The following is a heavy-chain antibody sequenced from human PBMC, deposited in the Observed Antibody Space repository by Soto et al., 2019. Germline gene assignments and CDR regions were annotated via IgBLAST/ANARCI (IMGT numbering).Heavy chain of an antibody. CDR2: IYYSGST. J-gene: IGHJ5*02. D-gene: IGHD2-2*01. V-gene: IGHV4-31*03. CDR1: GGSISSGGYY. CDR3: ARGGEIVVVPAAMEYNWFDP. Sequence: SETLSLTCTVSGGSISSGGYYWSWIRQHPGKGLEWIGYIYYSGSTYYNPSLKSRVTISVDTSKNQFSLKLSSVTAADTAVYYCARGGEIVVVPAAMEYNWFDPWGQGTLVTVSS.